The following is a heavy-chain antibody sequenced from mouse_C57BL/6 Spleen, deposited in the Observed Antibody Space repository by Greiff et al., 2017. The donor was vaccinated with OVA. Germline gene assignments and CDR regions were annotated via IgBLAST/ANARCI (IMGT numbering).Heavy chain of an antibody. CDR3: ARELPSYWYFDV. CDR2: IDPSDSYT. CDR1: GYTFTSYW. J-gene: IGHJ1*03. D-gene: IGHD2-10*02. Sequence: QVQLQQPGAELVKPGASAKLSCKASGYTFTSYWMQWVKQRPGQGLEWIGEIDPSDSYTNYNQKFKGKATLTVDTSSSTAYMQLSSLTSEDSAVYYCARELPSYWYFDVWGTGTTVTVSS. V-gene: IGHV1-50*01.